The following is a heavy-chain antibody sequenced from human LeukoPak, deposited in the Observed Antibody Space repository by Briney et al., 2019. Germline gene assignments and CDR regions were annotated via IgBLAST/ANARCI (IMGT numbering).Heavy chain of an antibody. CDR2: LYYTGST. V-gene: IGHV4-59*01. CDR3: ARGGRYNWFDP. D-gene: IGHD1-26*01. J-gene: IGHJ5*02. CDR1: GGSISSYY. Sequence: SETLSLTCTVSGGSISSYYWSWIRQPPGKGLEWIGYLYYTGSTNYNPSLKSRVTMSVDTSTNQFSLRLSSLTAADTAVYYCARGGRYNWFDPWGQGTLVTVSS.